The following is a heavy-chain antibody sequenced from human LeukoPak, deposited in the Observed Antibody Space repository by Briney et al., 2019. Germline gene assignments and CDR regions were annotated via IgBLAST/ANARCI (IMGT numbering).Heavy chain of an antibody. CDR3: AKYGGSGSYYPDY. V-gene: IGHV3-23*01. Sequence: GGSLRLSCAASGFTFSSYAMSWVRQAPGKGLEWVSAISGSGGSTYYADSVKGRFTISRDNSKNTLYLQMSSLRAEDTAVYYCAKYGGSGSYYPDYWGQGTLVTVSS. CDR2: ISGSGGST. D-gene: IGHD3-10*01. CDR1: GFTFSSYA. J-gene: IGHJ4*02.